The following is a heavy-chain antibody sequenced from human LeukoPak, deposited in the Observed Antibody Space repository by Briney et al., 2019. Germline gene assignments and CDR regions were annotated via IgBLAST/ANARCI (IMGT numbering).Heavy chain of an antibody. CDR3: ARTAVGATQRAFDI. V-gene: IGHV1-2*02. CDR2: INPNSGGT. J-gene: IGHJ3*02. Sequence: ASVRVSCKASGYTFTGYYMHWVRQAPGQGLEWMGWINPNSGGTNYAQKFQGRVTMTRDTSISTAYMELSRLRSDDTAVYYSARTAVGATQRAFDIWGQGTMVTVSS. CDR1: GYTFTGYY. D-gene: IGHD1-26*01.